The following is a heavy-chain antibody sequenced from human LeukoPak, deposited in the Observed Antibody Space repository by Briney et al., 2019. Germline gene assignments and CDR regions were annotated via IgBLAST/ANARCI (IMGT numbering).Heavy chain of an antibody. CDR2: ISSSSSNI. J-gene: IGHJ4*02. CDR3: VRAVEYYYDSSGYAVDY. Sequence: PGGSLRLSCAASGFTFARYSMNWVRQAPGKGLEWVSSISSSSSNIYYADSVTGRFTISRDNAKNSLYLQMNSQRAEDTAVYYCVRAVEYYYDSSGYAVDYWGQGTLVTVSS. V-gene: IGHV3-21*01. D-gene: IGHD3-22*01. CDR1: GFTFARYS.